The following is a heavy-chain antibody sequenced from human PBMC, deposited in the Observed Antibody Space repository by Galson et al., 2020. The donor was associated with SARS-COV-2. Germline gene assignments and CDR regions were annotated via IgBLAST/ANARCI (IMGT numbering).Heavy chain of an antibody. Sequence: ASVNVSCQASGYTFTGYYMHWVRQAPGQGLAWMGWINPNSGGTNYAQKFRGRVTITRDTSISTPYMELSRLRSTDTAVYYCARDELQQLGLVADYWGQGTLVTVSS. D-gene: IGHD6-13*01. CDR3: ARDELQQLGLVADY. CDR2: INPNSGGT. CDR1: GYTFTGYY. J-gene: IGHJ4*02. V-gene: IGHV1-2*02.